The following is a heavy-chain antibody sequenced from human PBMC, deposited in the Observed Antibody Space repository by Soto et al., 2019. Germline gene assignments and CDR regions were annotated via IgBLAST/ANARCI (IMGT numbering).Heavy chain of an antibody. J-gene: IGHJ4*02. Sequence: SVKVSCKASGGTFSSYRINWVRQARGEGLEWVGGIVPIYRTADYAQKCQGRVSITADESARTAYMELRSLKSQDTAVYYCARDSGAKLSSSWGQGTLVTVSS. CDR1: GGTFSSYR. D-gene: IGHD6-13*01. CDR3: ARDSGAKLSSS. V-gene: IGHV1-69*13. CDR2: IVPIYRTA.